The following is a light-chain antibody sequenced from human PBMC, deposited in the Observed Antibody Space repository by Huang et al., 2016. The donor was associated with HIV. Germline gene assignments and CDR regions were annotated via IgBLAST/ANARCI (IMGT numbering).Light chain of an antibody. CDR1: QSLLYSDWNTY. Sequence: DVVLTQSPLSLPVTLGQPASISCRSSQSLLYSDWNTYLNCLQHRPGKSPRRLIYKVSNLDACVTDKFSGSGAGTDFTLKISRVEAEDVGVYFCMQGTHSPPGTFGQGTKVDIK. V-gene: IGKV2-30*01. CDR2: KVS. J-gene: IGKJ1*01. CDR3: MQGTHSPPGT.